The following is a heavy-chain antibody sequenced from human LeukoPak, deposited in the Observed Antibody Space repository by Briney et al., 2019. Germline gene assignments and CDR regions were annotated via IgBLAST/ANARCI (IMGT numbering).Heavy chain of an antibody. Sequence: PGGSLRLSCAASGFTLSSYWMSWVRQAPGRGLEWVANIKQDGSEKYYVDSVKGRFTISRDNAKNSLYLQMNSLRAEDTAVYYCARAWSIAAPSCVDVWGKGTTVTVSS. CDR1: GFTLSSYW. CDR2: IKQDGSEK. J-gene: IGHJ6*04. CDR3: ARAWSIAAPSCVDV. V-gene: IGHV3-7*01. D-gene: IGHD6-6*01.